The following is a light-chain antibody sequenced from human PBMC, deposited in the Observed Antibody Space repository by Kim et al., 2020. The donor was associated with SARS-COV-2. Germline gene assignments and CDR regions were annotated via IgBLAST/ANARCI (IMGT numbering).Light chain of an antibody. CDR1: SRDVGGYNY. CDR2: EVS. J-gene: IGLJ2*01. CDR3: SSYAGSNNLV. Sequence: GHPAPNPCTGTSRDVGGYNYVSWYQPHPGKAPKLMIYEVSKRPSGVPDRFSGSKSGNTASLTVSGLQAEDEADYYCSSYAGSNNLVFGGGTQLTVL. V-gene: IGLV2-8*01.